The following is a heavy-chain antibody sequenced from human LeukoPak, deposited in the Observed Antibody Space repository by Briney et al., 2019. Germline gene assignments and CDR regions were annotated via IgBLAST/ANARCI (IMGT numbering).Heavy chain of an antibody. Sequence: GASVNVSCKASGYTFTSYYMHWVRQAPGQGLEWMGIINPSGGSTSYAQKFQGRVTMTRDTSTSTVYMELSSLRSEDTAVYYCARDQSGSYNCPEFDYWGQGTLVTVSS. V-gene: IGHV1-46*01. CDR1: GYTFTSYY. J-gene: IGHJ4*02. CDR2: INPSGGST. CDR3: ARDQSGSYNCPEFDY. D-gene: IGHD1-26*01.